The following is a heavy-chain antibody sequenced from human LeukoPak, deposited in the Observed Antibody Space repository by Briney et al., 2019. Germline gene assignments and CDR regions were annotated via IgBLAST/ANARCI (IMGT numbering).Heavy chain of an antibody. CDR1: GFTFSSYS. J-gene: IGHJ4*02. V-gene: IGHV3-21*01. CDR3: ATWCSSTSCYFRYVDY. D-gene: IGHD2-2*01. CDR2: ISSSSSYI. Sequence: GGSLRLSCAASGFTFSSYSMNWVRQAPGKGLEWVSSISSSSSYIYYADSVKGRFTISRDNAKNSLYLQLNSLRAEDTAVYYCATWCSSTSCYFRYVDYWGQGTLVTVSS.